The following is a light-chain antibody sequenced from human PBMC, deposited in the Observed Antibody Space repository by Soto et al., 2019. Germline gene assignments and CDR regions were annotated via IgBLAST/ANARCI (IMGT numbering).Light chain of an antibody. Sequence: DIQMTQSPSSLSASVGDRVTITCRASQSISSYLNWYQQKPGKAPKLLIYAASSLQSGVPSRFSGSGSGTDCTLTISRLQPEDFATYYCQQSYSTPFTFGPGTKVDI. CDR1: QSISSY. J-gene: IGKJ3*01. CDR3: QQSYSTPFT. V-gene: IGKV1-39*01. CDR2: AAS.